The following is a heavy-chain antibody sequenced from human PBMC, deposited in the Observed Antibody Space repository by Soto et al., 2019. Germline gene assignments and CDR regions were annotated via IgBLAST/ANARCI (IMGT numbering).Heavy chain of an antibody. Sequence: SVKVSCKASGGTFSSYAISWVRQAPGQGLEWMGGIIPIFGTANYAQKFQGRVTITADESTSTAYMELSSLRNEDTAVYYCAIATIFVGFFNWFDPCGEGTLFTLSS. D-gene: IGHD3-3*01. V-gene: IGHV1-69*13. CDR3: AIATIFVGFFNWFDP. CDR2: IIPIFGTA. CDR1: GGTFSSYA. J-gene: IGHJ5*02.